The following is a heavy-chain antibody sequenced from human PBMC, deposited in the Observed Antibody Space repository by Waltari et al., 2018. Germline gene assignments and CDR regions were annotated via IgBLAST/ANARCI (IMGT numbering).Heavy chain of an antibody. CDR3: AAAWAFDI. Sequence: EVQLVESGGGLVQPGGSLRLSCAASGFTFRSYWRSWVRQAPGKGLEWVANIKQDGSEKYYVDSVKGRFTISRDNAKNSLYLQMNSLRAEDTAVYYCAAAWAFDIWGQGTMVTVSS. V-gene: IGHV3-7*01. CDR2: IKQDGSEK. D-gene: IGHD2-15*01. CDR1: GFTFRSYW. J-gene: IGHJ3*02.